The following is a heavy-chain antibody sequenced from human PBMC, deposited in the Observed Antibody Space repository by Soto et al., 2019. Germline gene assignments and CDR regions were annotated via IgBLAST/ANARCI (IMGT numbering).Heavy chain of an antibody. V-gene: IGHV4-59*08. CDR2: IYYSGST. Sequence: PSDTMTLNFIVSGGSTSNYYWSRLRQPPVKGLEWIGYIYYSGSTNYNPSLKSRVTISVDTSKNQFSLKLNSMTAADTAVYYCARHNYGSGSTYFDYWGQGTLVTVS. J-gene: IGHJ4*02. D-gene: IGHD3-10*01. CDR3: ARHNYGSGSTYFDY. CDR1: GGSTSNYY.